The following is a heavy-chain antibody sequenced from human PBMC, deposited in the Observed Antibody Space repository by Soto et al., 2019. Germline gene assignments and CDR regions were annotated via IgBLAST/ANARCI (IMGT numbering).Heavy chain of an antibody. D-gene: IGHD3-3*01. V-gene: IGHV3-30-3*01. CDR2: ISYDGSNK. Sequence: GGSLRLSCAASGFTFSSYAMHWVRQAPGKGLEWVAVISYDGSNKYYADSVKGRFTISRDNSKNTLYLQMNSLRAEDTAVYYCVRDRSYDLWSGMDVWGQGTTVTVSS. CDR3: VRDRSYDLWSGMDV. CDR1: GFTFSSYA. J-gene: IGHJ6*02.